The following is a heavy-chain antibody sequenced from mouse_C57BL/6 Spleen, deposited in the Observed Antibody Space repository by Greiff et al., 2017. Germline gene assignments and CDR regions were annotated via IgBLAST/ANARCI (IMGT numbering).Heavy chain of an antibody. J-gene: IGHJ1*03. Sequence: EVQLQQSGAELVRPGASVKLSCTASGFTFTDYYMHWVKQRPEQGLEWIGKIDPDDGDTEYAPKFQGKDTMTVDTSSNTTYLQLSSLTSEGTAVYYCTTCYYGSNFRYFDVWGTGTTVTVSS. CDR3: TTCYYGSNFRYFDV. D-gene: IGHD1-1*01. CDR2: IDPDDGDT. CDR1: GFTFTDYY. V-gene: IGHV14-1*01.